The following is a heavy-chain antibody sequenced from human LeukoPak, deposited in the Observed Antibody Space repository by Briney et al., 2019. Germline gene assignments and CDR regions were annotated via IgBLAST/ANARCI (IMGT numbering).Heavy chain of an antibody. CDR1: GGSFSGYY. J-gene: IGHJ4*02. CDR3: ARVIYDSSGYYPYYFDY. V-gene: IGHV4-34*01. CDR2: INHSGST. D-gene: IGHD3-22*01. Sequence: NSSETLSLTCAVYGGSFSGYYWSWIRQPPGKGLEWIGEINHSGSTNYNPSLKSRVTISVDTSKNQFSLKLSSVTAADTAVYYCARVIYDSSGYYPYYFDYWGQGTLVTVSS.